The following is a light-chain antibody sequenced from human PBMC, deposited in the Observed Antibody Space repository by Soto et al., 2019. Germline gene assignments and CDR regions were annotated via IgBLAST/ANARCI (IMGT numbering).Light chain of an antibody. V-gene: IGKV1-27*01. Sequence: DIQMTQSPSSLSASVGDRVTLTCRASQSISNYLAWYQQKPGKVPKLLIYAASTLHLGVPSRFSGSGSGTDFTLTISSLQPEDGATYYCQKYNSAPPETFGQGTKVEIK. CDR1: QSISNY. CDR2: AAS. J-gene: IGKJ1*01. CDR3: QKYNSAPPET.